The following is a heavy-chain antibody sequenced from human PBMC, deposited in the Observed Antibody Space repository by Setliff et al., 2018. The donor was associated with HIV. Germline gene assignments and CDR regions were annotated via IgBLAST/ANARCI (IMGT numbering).Heavy chain of an antibody. Sequence: LTCSVSGYSINNGYYWGWIRQPPGKGLEWVATIYQTGNTYYSPSLKSRVTVSMDMSRNQFSVKLNSATAADTAVYYCARQAWHYDRDGYFIDYWGQGMLVTVS. D-gene: IGHD3-22*01. CDR1: GYSINNGYY. V-gene: IGHV4-38-2*02. CDR3: ARQAWHYDRDGYFIDY. J-gene: IGHJ4*02. CDR2: IYQTGNT.